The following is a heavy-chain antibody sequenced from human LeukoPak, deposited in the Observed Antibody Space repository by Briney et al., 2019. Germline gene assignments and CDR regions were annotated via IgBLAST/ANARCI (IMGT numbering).Heavy chain of an antibody. J-gene: IGHJ4*02. CDR2: INPTSGGT. D-gene: IGHD6-19*01. CDR3: ALPSQTRIAVAGTGDY. Sequence: PSVNASCTASVYTSTAYYIHRVRQAPCQGLEWRGWINPTSGGTNYAQKFQGRVTLTRDTSITTDFMELSRLRSDDTAVYYCALPSQTRIAVAGTGDYWGQGTLVTVSS. CDR1: VYTSTAYY. V-gene: IGHV1-2*02.